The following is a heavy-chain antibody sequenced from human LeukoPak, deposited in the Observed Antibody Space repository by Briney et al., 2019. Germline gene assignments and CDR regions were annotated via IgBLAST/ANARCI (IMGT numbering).Heavy chain of an antibody. CDR1: GGSISSSSYY. D-gene: IGHD3-16*01. CDR2: IYYSGST. CDR3: ARSISDMITFGEINWFDP. Sequence: PSEILSLTCTVSGGSISSSSYYWGWIRQPPGKGLEWIGSIYYSGSTYYNPSLKSRVTISVDTSKNQFSLKLSSVTAADTAVYYCARSISDMITFGEINWFDPWGQGTLVTVSS. V-gene: IGHV4-39*01. J-gene: IGHJ5*02.